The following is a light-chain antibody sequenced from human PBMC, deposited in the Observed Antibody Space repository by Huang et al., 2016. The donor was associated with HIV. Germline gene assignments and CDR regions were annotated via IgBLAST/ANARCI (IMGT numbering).Light chain of an antibody. CDR2: GAS. CDR3: QQYDTFS. Sequence: EVVLTQSPGILSLSAGERASLSCRASRNLTNSQLAWYQQKVGQPHRLLVVGASTRVAVDPERFTGGVSGRDFTLSSSGLEPDDFATYYCQQYDTFSFGQGTRLE. V-gene: IGKV3-20*01. CDR1: RNLTNSQ. J-gene: IGKJ2*01.